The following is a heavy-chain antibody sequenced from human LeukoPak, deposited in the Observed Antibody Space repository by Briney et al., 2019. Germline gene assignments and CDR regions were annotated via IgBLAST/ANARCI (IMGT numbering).Heavy chain of an antibody. V-gene: IGHV4-39*07. CDR3: AQQGFGGVIVREPYYFDY. CDR2: IYYSGST. CDR1: GGSISSSSYY. Sequence: PSETLSLTCTVSGGSISSSSYYWGWIRQPPGKGLEWIGSIYYSGSTYYNPSLKSRVTISVDTSKNQFSLKLSSVTAADTAVYYCAQQGFGGVIVREPYYFDYWGQGTLVTVPS. D-gene: IGHD3-16*02. J-gene: IGHJ4*02.